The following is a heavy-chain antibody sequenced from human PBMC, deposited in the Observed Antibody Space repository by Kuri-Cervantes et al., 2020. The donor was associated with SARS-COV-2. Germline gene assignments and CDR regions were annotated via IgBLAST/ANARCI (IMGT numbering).Heavy chain of an antibody. J-gene: IGHJ4*02. D-gene: IGHD1-26*01. CDR3: AKDVAVGAHGVFDY. CDR1: GFTSSSYG. V-gene: IGHV3-30*02. CDR2: IRYDGSNK. Sequence: GGSLRLSCAASGFTSSSYGMHWVRQAPGKGLEWVAFIRYDGSNKYYADSVKGRFTISRDNSKNTLYLQMNSLRAEDTAVYYCAKDVAVGAHGVFDYWGQGTLVTVSS.